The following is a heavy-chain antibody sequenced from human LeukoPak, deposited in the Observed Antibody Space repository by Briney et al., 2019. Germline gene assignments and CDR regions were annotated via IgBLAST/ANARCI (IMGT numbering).Heavy chain of an antibody. CDR3: ARVPAGVIGMKDAFDI. J-gene: IGHJ3*02. CDR2: IDYSGGNT. CDR1: GFTLSSYE. Sequence: AGGSLRLSCTASGFTLSSYEMSWIRQAPGKGLEWVSSIDYSGGNTHYADSVKGRFTISRHNAKNSLYLQMNSLRAEDTAVYYCARVPAGVIGMKDAFDIWGQGTMVTASS. D-gene: IGHD3-16*02. V-gene: IGHV3-48*03.